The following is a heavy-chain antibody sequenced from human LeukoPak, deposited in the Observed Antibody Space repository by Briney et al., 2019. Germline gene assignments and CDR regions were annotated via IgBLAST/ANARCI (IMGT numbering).Heavy chain of an antibody. J-gene: IGHJ4*02. CDR2: ICGSGGST. CDR1: GFTFSSYA. D-gene: IGHD3-3*01. V-gene: IGHV3-23*01. Sequence: GGSLRLSCAASGFTFSSYAMSWVRQAPGKGLEWVSTICGSGGSTYYADSVKGRFTISRDNSKNTLYLLMNSLRAEDTAVYYCARPDPPLILEWPAPYFDYWGQGTLVTVSS. CDR3: ARPDPPLILEWPAPYFDY.